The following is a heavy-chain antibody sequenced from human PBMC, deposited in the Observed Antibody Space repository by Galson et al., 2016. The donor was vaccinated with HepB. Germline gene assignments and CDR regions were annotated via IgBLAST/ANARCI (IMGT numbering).Heavy chain of an antibody. CDR3: ARVLTRGVAAAGYLGY. Sequence: SLRLSCAMSGVSFSRYAMHWVRQAPGKGPEYVSGINSVGDGTYYAASVEGRFTISRDNSQSTLYLQMDSLRPEDTAVYYCARVLTRGVAAAGYLGYWGQGILVIVSS. V-gene: IGHV3-64*02. CDR2: INSVGDGT. CDR1: GVSFSRYA. D-gene: IGHD6-13*01. J-gene: IGHJ4*02.